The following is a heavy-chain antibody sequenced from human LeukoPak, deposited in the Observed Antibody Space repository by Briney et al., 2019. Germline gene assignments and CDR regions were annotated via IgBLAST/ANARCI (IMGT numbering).Heavy chain of an antibody. J-gene: IGHJ4*02. CDR1: GFTFSSYG. D-gene: IGHD4-23*01. CDR2: ISYDGSNK. Sequence: GGSLRLSCAASGFTFSSYGMHWVRQAPGKGLEWVAVISYDGSNKYYADSVKGRFTISRDNSKNTPYLQMNSLRAEDTAVYYCAKDWSPYGGDYFDYWGQGTLVTVSS. CDR3: AKDWSPYGGDYFDY. V-gene: IGHV3-30*18.